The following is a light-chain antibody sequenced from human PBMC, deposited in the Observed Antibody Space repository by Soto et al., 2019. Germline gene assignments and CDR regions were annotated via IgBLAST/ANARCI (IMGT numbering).Light chain of an antibody. CDR1: QGIGTY. J-gene: IGKJ3*01. CDR2: GAS. V-gene: IGKV1-27*01. CDR3: QKYDSAPFT. Sequence: DLQMTQSPSSLSASVGDRVTITCRASQGIGTYLVWYRQKPGRVPNLLIYGASTLQSGVPSRFSGSGSGTDFTLTISGLQPEDVATYYCQKYDSAPFTFGPGTKVDL.